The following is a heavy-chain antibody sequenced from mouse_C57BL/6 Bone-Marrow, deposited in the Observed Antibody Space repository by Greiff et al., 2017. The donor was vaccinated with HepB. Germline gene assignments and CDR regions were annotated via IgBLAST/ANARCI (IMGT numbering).Heavy chain of an antibody. CDR1: GFNIKDDY. CDR2: IDPENGDT. D-gene: IGHD2-10*02. CDR3: TQGDSIDY. Sequence: VQLQQSGAELVRPGASVKLSCTASGFNIKDDYMHWVKQRPEQGLEWIGWIDPENGDTEYASKVQGKATITADTSSNKAYLQLSSLTSEDTAVYYCTQGDSIDYWGQGTTLTVSS. J-gene: IGHJ2*01. V-gene: IGHV14-4*01.